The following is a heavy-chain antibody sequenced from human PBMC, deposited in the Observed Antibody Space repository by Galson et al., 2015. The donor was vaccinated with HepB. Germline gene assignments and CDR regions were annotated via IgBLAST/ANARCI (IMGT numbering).Heavy chain of an antibody. J-gene: IGHJ6*02. V-gene: IGHV3-21*01. CDR3: AGVDEVVVAATSILPYYYYGMDV. CDR2: ISSSSSYI. CDR1: GFTFSSYS. Sequence: SLRLSCAASGFTFSSYSMNWVRQAPGKGLEWVSSISSSSSYIYYADSVKGRFTISRDNAKNSLYLQMNSLRAEDTAVYYCAGVDEVVVAATSILPYYYYGMDVWGQGTTVTVSS. D-gene: IGHD2-15*01.